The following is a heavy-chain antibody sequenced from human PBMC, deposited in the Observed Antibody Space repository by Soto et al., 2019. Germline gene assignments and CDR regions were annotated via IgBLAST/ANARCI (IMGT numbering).Heavy chain of an antibody. CDR1: GFTFSNAW. V-gene: IGHV3-15*07. CDR2: IKSKTDGGTT. J-gene: IGHJ6*02. CDR3: TTDLGYCSGGSCFLGVYYYYGMDV. Sequence: GGSLRLSCAASGFTFSNAWMNWVRQAPGKGLEWVGRIKSKTDGGTTDYAAPVKGRFTISRDDSKNTLYLQMNSLKTEDTAVYYCTTDLGYCSGGSCFLGVYYYYGMDVWGQGTTVTVSS. D-gene: IGHD2-15*01.